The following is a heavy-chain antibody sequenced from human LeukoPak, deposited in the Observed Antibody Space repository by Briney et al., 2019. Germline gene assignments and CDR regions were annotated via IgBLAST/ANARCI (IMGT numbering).Heavy chain of an antibody. CDR2: IGEDGSTT. V-gene: IGHV3-43*02. CDR1: GIAFENYA. CDR3: AKGFSILTSKHYFYYHGFDV. Sequence: GGSLRLSCAASGIAFENYAMNWVRQAPGKGLEWVSLIGEDGSTTWYADSVKGRFTISRDNGKNSLYLHMNSMRPEDTALYYCAKGFSILTSKHYFYYHGFDVWGQGTPVTVSS. J-gene: IGHJ6*02. D-gene: IGHD3-9*01.